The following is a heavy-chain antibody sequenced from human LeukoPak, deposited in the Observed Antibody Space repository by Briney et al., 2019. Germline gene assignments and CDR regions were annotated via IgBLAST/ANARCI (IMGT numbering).Heavy chain of an antibody. D-gene: IGHD6-13*01. Sequence: PSETLSLTCTVSDDSMSSRSYYWGWIRQPPGKGLEWIGSISYSGGTHYNLSLKSRVTISVDTSKNQFSLRLSSVTAADTAVYYCARLIVGRSSLGWGWFDHWGQGTLVTVSA. V-gene: IGHV4-39*07. CDR3: ARLIVGRSSLGWGWFDH. CDR1: DDSMSSRSYY. J-gene: IGHJ5*01. CDR2: ISYSGGT.